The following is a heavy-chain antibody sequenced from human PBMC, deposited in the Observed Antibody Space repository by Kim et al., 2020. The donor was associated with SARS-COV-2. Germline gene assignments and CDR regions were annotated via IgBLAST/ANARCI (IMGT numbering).Heavy chain of an antibody. V-gene: IGHV4-31*03. D-gene: IGHD3-3*01. CDR3: ARQYLTFWSGYRYWYFDL. J-gene: IGHJ2*01. Sequence: SETLSLTCTVSGGSISSGGYYWSWIRQHPGKGLEWIGYIYYSGSTYYNPSLKSRVTISVDTSKNQFSLKLSSVTAADTAVYYCARQYLTFWSGYRYWYFDLWVRGTLVTVSS. CDR2: IYYSGST. CDR1: GGSISSGGYY.